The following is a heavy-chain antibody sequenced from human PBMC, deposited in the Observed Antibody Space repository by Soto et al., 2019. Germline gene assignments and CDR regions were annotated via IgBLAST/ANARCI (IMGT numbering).Heavy chain of an antibody. CDR2: IYYSGST. V-gene: IGHV4-31*03. CDR1: GGSISSGGYY. D-gene: IGHD3-10*01. Sequence: PSETLSLTCTVSGGSISSGGYYWSWIRQHPGKGLEWIGYIYYSGSTYYNPSLKSRVTISVDTSKNQFSLKLSSVTAADTAVYYCARDLPGPRAFDIWGQGTMVTVSS. J-gene: IGHJ3*02. CDR3: ARDLPGPRAFDI.